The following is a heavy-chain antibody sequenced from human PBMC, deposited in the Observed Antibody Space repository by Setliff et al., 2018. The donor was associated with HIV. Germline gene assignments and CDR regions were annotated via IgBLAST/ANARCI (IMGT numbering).Heavy chain of an antibody. CDR3: ARVLDYYDSSPYYFDY. Sequence: SETLSLTCTVSGASIRSFHWSWIRQPPGKGLEWIGYIYYSGSANYTPSLKSRVTISLDTSKSQFSLKLSSVTAADTAMYHCARVLDYYDSSPYYFDYWGQGTLVTVSS. V-gene: IGHV4-59*01. J-gene: IGHJ4*02. CDR1: GASIRSFH. CDR2: IYYSGSA. D-gene: IGHD3-22*01.